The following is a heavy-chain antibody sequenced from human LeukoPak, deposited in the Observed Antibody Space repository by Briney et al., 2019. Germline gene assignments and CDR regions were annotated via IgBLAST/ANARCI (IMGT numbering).Heavy chain of an antibody. D-gene: IGHD3-22*01. CDR1: GFTFDDYT. J-gene: IGHJ4*02. CDR2: ISWDGGTT. Sequence: AGGSLRLSCEVSGFTFDDYTMHWVRQSPGNGLEWVSLISWDGGTTYYADSVRGRFTISRDNSKNSLYLQMNSLRTEDTALYYCAKDRGYYYDSSAYGSYFDYWGQGTLVTVSS. CDR3: AKDRGYYYDSSAYGSYFDY. V-gene: IGHV3-43*01.